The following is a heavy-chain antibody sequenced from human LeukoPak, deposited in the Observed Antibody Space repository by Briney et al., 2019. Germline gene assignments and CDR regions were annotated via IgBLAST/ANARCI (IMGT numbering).Heavy chain of an antibody. V-gene: IGHV3-7*01. D-gene: IGHD3-9*01. CDR1: GFTFRSYW. J-gene: IGHJ4*02. CDR2: INQDGSEK. CDR3: ASSLTGYYVLCR. Sequence: GGSLRLSCAASGFTFRSYWMSWVRQAPGKGLGWVANINQDGSEKYYVDSVKGLFTISRDNAKNSLYLQMNSLRAEDTAVYYCASSLTGYYVLCRWGQGTLVTVSS.